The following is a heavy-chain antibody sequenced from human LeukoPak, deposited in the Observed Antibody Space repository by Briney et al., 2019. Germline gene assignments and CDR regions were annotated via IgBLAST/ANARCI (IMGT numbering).Heavy chain of an antibody. D-gene: IGHD2-2*01. Sequence: PGGSLRLSCAASGFRFTDYSMCWVRQAPGKGLEWVAGLGRSGEYKYYADSVKGRFTISRDNSKDTVSLQMNSLRAEDSAIYFCVKDRPCETCMPMDAWGQGTTVTVSS. V-gene: IGHV3-23*01. CDR1: GFRFTDYS. CDR2: LGRSGEYK. CDR3: VKDRPCETCMPMDA. J-gene: IGHJ6*02.